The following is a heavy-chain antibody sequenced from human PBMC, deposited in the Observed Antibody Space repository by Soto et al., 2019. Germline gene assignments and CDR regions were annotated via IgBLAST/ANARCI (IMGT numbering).Heavy chain of an antibody. J-gene: IGHJ2*01. CDR1: GYTLTELS. Sequence: ASVKVSCKVSGYTLTELSMHWVRQAPGKGLEWMGGFDPEDGETIYAQKFQGRVTMTEDTSTDTAYMELSSLRSEDTAVYYCATDLSPWRIAVAGDYWYFDLWGRGTLVTVSS. D-gene: IGHD6-19*01. V-gene: IGHV1-24*01. CDR3: ATDLSPWRIAVAGDYWYFDL. CDR2: FDPEDGET.